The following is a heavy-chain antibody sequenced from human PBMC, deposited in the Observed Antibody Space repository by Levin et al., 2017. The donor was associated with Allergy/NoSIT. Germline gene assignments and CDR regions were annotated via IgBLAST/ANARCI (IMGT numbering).Heavy chain of an antibody. CDR1: GGSFSGYY. Sequence: SETLSLTCAVYGGSFSGYYWSWIRQPPGKGLEWIGEINHSGSTNYNPSLKSRVTISVDTSKNQFSLKLSSVTAADTAVYYCASLLEPAAAGTSGWGQGTLVTVSS. V-gene: IGHV4-34*01. J-gene: IGHJ4*02. CDR2: INHSGST. D-gene: IGHD6-13*01. CDR3: ASLLEPAAAGTSG.